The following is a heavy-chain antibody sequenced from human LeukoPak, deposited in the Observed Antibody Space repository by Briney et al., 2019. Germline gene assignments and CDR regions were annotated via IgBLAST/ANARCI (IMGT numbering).Heavy chain of an antibody. V-gene: IGHV4-39*07. J-gene: IGHJ6*03. CDR3: TRGSIAYHYMDV. Sequence: SETLSLTCTVSGGSISSSSYYWGWIRQPPGKGLEWIGSIYYSGSTNYNPSLKSRVTISVDTSKNQFSLKLSSVTAADTAVYYCTRGSIAYHYMDVWGKGTTVTISS. D-gene: IGHD3-22*01. CDR1: GGSISSSSYY. CDR2: IYYSGST.